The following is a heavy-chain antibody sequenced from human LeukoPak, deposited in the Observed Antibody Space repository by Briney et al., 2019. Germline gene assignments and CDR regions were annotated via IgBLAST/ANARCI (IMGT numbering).Heavy chain of an antibody. D-gene: IGHD2-2*01. CDR2: ISVSGSTT. V-gene: IGHV3-23*01. CDR1: GFTLNTYA. J-gene: IGHJ3*02. CDR3: AKHQGAFDI. Sequence: GGTLRLSCAASGFTLNTYAMNWVRQAPGKGLEWVSVISVSGSTTYYADSVRGRFTISRDNSKNTLFLQMNSLRAEDTAIYYCAKHQGAFDIWGQGTMVTVSS.